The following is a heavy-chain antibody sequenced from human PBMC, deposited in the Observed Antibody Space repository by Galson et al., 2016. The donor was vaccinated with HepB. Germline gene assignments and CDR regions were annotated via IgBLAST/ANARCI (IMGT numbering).Heavy chain of an antibody. Sequence: ETLSLTCTISGGSIGTYFWNWLRQPPGKGLEWIAYIDYSGSTNYHPSLKRRVTMSVDTSKNQFSLKLSSLTAADTAVYYCARFPSYCGGVSCSYDDDDYWGQGTLVTVSS. CDR3: ARFPSYCGGVSCSYDDDDY. CDR2: IDYSGST. J-gene: IGHJ4*02. D-gene: IGHD2-15*01. V-gene: IGHV4-59*01. CDR1: GGSIGTYF.